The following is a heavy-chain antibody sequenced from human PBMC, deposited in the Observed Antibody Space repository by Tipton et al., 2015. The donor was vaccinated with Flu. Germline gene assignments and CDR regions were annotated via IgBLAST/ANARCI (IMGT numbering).Heavy chain of an antibody. V-gene: IGHV4-38-2*01. CDR3: ARNGFDI. Sequence: TLSLTCSVSGDSIGSPYFWGWIRQPPGKGLEWIGNIHQAGTTYYNPSLKSRVTISVDTSRNQFSLKLSSVTAADTAVYYCARNGFDIWGPGTMVTVSS. CDR1: GDSIGSPYF. CDR2: IHQAGTT. J-gene: IGHJ3*02.